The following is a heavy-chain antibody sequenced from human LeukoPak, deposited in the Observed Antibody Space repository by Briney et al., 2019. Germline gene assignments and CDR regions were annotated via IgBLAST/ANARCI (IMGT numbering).Heavy chain of an antibody. CDR1: GGSIKNYY. Sequence: PSETLSLTCTVSGGSIKNYYWRWVRQPPGKGLEWIGCIDYSGSTNYNPSHRSRLTISVHTSKNQFSLRLTSVTGADTALYYCARGGVGSSTYYFEVDPWGQGTLVTVSS. CDR2: IDYSGST. J-gene: IGHJ5*02. D-gene: IGHD3-10*01. CDR3: ARGGVGSSTYYFEVDP. V-gene: IGHV4-59*13.